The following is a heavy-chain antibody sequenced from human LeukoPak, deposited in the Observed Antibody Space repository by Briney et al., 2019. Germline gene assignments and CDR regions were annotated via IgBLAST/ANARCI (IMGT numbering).Heavy chain of an antibody. CDR1: GFTVSSNY. CDR2: IYSGGST. Sequence: GGSLRLSCAASGFTVSSNYMSWVRQAPGKGLEWVSVIYSGGSTYYADPVKGRFTISRDNSKNTLYLQMNSLRAEDTAVYYCARDILGYCSSTSCRPYGMDVWGQGTTVTVSS. CDR3: ARDILGYCSSTSCRPYGMDV. D-gene: IGHD2-2*01. V-gene: IGHV3-53*05. J-gene: IGHJ6*02.